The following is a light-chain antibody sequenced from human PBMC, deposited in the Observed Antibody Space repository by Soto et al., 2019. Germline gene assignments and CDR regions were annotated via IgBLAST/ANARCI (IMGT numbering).Light chain of an antibody. J-gene: IGLJ3*02. Sequence: QLVLTQPPSVSGAPGQRVTISCTGSSSNIGAGYGVHWYQQLPGTAPKLLIYANSNRPSGVPDRFSGSKSGTSASLAITGLQAEDEADYYCQSYDSSLSGWVFGGGTKLTVL. CDR2: ANS. CDR3: QSYDSSLSGWV. CDR1: SSNIGAGYG. V-gene: IGLV1-40*01.